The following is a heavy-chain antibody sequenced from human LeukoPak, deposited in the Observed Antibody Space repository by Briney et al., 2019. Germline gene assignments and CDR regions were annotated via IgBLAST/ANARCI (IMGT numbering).Heavy chain of an antibody. Sequence: GGSERLSCAASGFTFSSYAMSWVRQAPGKGLEWVSAISGSGGSTYYADSVKGRFTISRDNSKNTLYLQMNSLRAEDTAVYYCAKDPGSGWYHSNYFDYWGQGTLDRVSS. D-gene: IGHD6-19*01. J-gene: IGHJ4*02. V-gene: IGHV3-23*01. CDR1: GFTFSSYA. CDR2: ISGSGGST. CDR3: AKDPGSGWYHSNYFDY.